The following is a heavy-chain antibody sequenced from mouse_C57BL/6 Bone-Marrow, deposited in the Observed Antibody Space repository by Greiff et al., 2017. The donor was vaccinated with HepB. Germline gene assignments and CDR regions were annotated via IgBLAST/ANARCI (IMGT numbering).Heavy chain of an antibody. J-gene: IGHJ4*01. CDR2: IHPNSGST. V-gene: IGHV1-64*01. D-gene: IGHD2-2*01. CDR1: GYTFTSYW. Sequence: QVQLQQPGAELVRPGSSVKLSCKASGYTFTSYWMHWVKQRPGQGLEWIGMIHPNSGSTNYNEKFKSKATLTVDKSSSTAYMQLSSLTSEDSAVYYCARKTGSMDYWGQGTSVTVSS. CDR3: ARKTGSMDY.